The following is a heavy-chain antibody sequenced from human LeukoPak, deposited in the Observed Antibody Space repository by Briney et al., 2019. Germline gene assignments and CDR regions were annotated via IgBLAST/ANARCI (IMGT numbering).Heavy chain of an antibody. J-gene: IGHJ3*02. Sequence: ASVKVSCKASGYTFIGYYMHWVRQAPGQGLEWMGWINPNSGGTNYAQSFQGRVTMTRDTSISTAYMELSRLRFDDTAVYYCARDVTGAAHKLLFDSWGQGTMVTVSS. V-gene: IGHV1-2*02. CDR3: ARDVTGAAHKLLFDS. CDR1: GYTFIGYY. D-gene: IGHD6-6*01. CDR2: INPNSGGT.